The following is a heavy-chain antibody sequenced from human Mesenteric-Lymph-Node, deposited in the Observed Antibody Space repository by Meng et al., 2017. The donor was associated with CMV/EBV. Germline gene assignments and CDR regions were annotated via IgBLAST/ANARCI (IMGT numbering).Heavy chain of an antibody. V-gene: IGHV3-7*01. Sequence: GGSLRLSCVASGFTFSSFWMGWVRQAPGKGLEWLAYINQGASERYYVDSVKGRFTISRDNAKNSLFLQMNSLRAEDTAVYYCAGGYSYGLGSPDYWGQGTLVTVSS. CDR3: AGGYSYGLGSPDY. CDR2: INQGASER. CDR1: GFTFSSFW. D-gene: IGHD3-10*01. J-gene: IGHJ4*02.